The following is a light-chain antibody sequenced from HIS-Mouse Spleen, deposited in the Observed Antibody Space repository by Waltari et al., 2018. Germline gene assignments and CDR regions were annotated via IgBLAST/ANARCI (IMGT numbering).Light chain of an antibody. Sequence: SYELTQPPSVSVSPGQTARITCSGDALPKQYAYWYQQKPGQAPVLVIYKDSERPSGIPGRFSGSSSGTTVTLTISGGQAEDEADYYCQSADSSGTYSVVFGGGTKLTVL. CDR2: KDS. CDR3: QSADSSGTYSVV. V-gene: IGLV3-25*03. CDR1: ALPKQY. J-gene: IGLJ2*01.